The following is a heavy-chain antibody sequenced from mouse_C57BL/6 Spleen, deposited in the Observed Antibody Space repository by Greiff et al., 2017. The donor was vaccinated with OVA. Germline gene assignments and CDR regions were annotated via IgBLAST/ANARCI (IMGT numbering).Heavy chain of an antibody. D-gene: IGHD1-1*01. CDR2: INPSSGDT. J-gene: IGHJ2*01. CDR1: GYTFTSYT. V-gene: IGHV1-4*01. Sequence: QVQLQQSGAELARPGASVKMSCKASGYTFTSYTMHWVKQRPGQGLEWIGYINPSSGDTTYNQKFKAKATLTADKSSSTAYMQLSSLTSEDSAVYYCARDGSKRDYFDDWGQGTTLTVSS. CDR3: ARDGSKRDYFDD.